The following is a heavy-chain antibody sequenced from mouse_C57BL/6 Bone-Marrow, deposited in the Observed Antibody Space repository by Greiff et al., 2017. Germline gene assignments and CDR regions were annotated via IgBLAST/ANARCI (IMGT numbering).Heavy chain of an antibody. J-gene: IGHJ2*01. CDR3: ARSGPLGRSFDY. D-gene: IGHD4-1*01. V-gene: IGHV1-55*01. Sequence: VQLQQPGAELVKPGASVKMSCKASGYTFTSYWITWVKQRPGQGLEWIGDIYPTSGRTNYNEKFKSQAILTVDTSSNTAYMQLSSLASGGSAVFYCARSGPLGRSFDYWGQGTTLTVSS. CDR2: IYPTSGRT. CDR1: GYTFTSYW.